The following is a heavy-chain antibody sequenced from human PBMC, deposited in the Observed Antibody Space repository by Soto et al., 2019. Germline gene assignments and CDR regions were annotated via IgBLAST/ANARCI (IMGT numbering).Heavy chain of an antibody. J-gene: IGHJ6*02. CDR2: FFSDAER. Sequence: SGPTLVNPTETLTLTCSVSGFSLTNGRMGVSWIRQPPGKALEWLAHFFSDAERSYSTSMQIRLNMYKDSSGSQVVLTMTNMAPADTATYFCARMDGDYNYYGLDVWGHGIAVTVSS. D-gene: IGHD4-17*01. V-gene: IGHV2-26*01. CDR3: ARMDGDYNYYGLDV. CDR1: GFSLTNGRMG.